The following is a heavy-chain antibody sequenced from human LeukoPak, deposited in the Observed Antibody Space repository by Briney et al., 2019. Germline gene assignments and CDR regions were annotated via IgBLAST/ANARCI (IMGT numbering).Heavy chain of an antibody. CDR1: GGSISSSSYY. CDR2: IYYSGST. V-gene: IGHV4-30-4*08. CDR3: ARAITMVRGVIIGSQFDP. D-gene: IGHD3-10*01. J-gene: IGHJ5*02. Sequence: SETLSLTCTVSGGSISSSSYYWGWIRQSPGKGLEWIGYIYYSGSTYYNPSLKSRVTISVDTSKNQFSLKLSSVTAADTAVYYCARAITMVRGVIIGSQFDPWGQGTLVTVSS.